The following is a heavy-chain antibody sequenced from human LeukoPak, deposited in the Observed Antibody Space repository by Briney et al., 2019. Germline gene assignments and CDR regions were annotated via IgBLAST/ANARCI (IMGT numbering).Heavy chain of an antibody. D-gene: IGHD1-26*01. CDR3: ARRGGSYYYYYMDV. V-gene: IGHV4-39*01. J-gene: IGHJ6*03. CDR1: GGSISSSSYY. Sequence: SETLSLTCTVSGGSISSSSYYWGWIRQPPGKGLEWIESIYYSGSTYYNPSLKSRVPISVDTSKNQFSLKLSSVTAADTAVYYCARRGGSYYYYYMDVWGKGTTVTVSS. CDR2: IYYSGST.